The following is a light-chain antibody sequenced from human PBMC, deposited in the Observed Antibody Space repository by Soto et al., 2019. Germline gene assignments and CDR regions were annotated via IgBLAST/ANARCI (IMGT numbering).Light chain of an antibody. V-gene: IGLV3-1*01. CDR3: QAWDSSTAV. J-gene: IGLJ2*01. CDR2: QDS. Sequence: SSELTQPPSVSVSPGQTASITCSGDKLGDKYACWYQQKPGQSPVLVIYQDSKRPSGIPERFSGSNSGNTATQTISGTQAMDEADYYCQAWDSSTAVFGGGTKLTVL. CDR1: KLGDKY.